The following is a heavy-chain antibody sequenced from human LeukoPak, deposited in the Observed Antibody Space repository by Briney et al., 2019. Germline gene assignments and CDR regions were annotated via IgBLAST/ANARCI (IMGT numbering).Heavy chain of an antibody. CDR1: GFTFSSYW. J-gene: IGHJ3*01. CDR3: AKCSASYSNDAFDV. V-gene: IGHV3-74*01. CDR2: INSDGSTT. D-gene: IGHD3-10*02. Sequence: PGGSLRLSCAASGFTFSSYWMHWVRQVPGKGLVWVSHINSDGSTTNYADSVKVRFIISRDNSKNILYLQMNSLRAEDTAIYYCAKCSASYSNDAFDVWGRGTMVTVSS.